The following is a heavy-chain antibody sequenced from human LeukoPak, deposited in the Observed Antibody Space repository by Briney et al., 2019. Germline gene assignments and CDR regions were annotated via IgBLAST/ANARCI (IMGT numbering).Heavy chain of an antibody. Sequence: GASVKVSCKASGYTFTSYGISWVRQAPGQGLEWMGWISAYNGNTNYAQKLQGRVTMTTDTSTSTAYMELRSLRSDDTAVYYCARDRGTAAAVDTPLYYYYGMDVWGQGTTVTVSS. CDR3: ARDRGTAAAVDTPLYYYYGMDV. J-gene: IGHJ6*02. V-gene: IGHV1-18*01. CDR2: ISAYNGNT. CDR1: GYTFTSYG. D-gene: IGHD6-13*01.